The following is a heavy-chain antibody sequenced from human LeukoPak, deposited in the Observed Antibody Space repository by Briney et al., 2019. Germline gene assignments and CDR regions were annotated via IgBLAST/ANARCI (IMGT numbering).Heavy chain of an antibody. CDR1: GDITHY. J-gene: IGHJ4*02. Sequence: ASETLSLTCTVSGDITHYWGWIRQPPGKGLEYIGSIYFSGSVYYNPSLRSRVTISLDTSKKQLSLRLNSVTAADTAVYYCAKHNGGGIVSYVAPGPPDYFDYWGPGTLVTVSS. CDR3: AKHNGGGIVSYVAPGPPDYFDY. CDR2: IYFSGSV. D-gene: IGHD2-21*01. V-gene: IGHV4-39*01.